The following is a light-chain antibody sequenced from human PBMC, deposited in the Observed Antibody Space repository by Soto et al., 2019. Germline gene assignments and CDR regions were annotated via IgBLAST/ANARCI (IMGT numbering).Light chain of an antibody. CDR2: GAS. V-gene: IGKV3-20*01. CDR1: QVIGSRY. J-gene: IGKJ2*01. Sequence: EIVMTQSPGTLSLSPGERATISCRASQVIGSRYLAWYHQKSGQAPRLLISGASSRATGIPDRFSGSGSGTDFTLPISRLEPEDFGVYYCQQFGSSIPHTFGQGTKLEIK. CDR3: QQFGSSIPHT.